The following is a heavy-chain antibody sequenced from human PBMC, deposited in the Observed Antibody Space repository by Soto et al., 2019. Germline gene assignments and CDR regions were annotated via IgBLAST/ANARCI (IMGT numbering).Heavy chain of an antibody. CDR2: IIPILGIA. J-gene: IGHJ3*02. D-gene: IGHD6-19*01. V-gene: IGHV1-69*02. CDR3: SSTIAVAGKRSDAFDI. CDR1: GGTFSSYT. Sequence: QVQLVQSGAEVKKPGSSVKVSCKASGGTFSSYTISWVRQAPGQGLEWMGRIIPILGIANYDQKFQGRVTITEDKSTRTAYMELSCLRSEDTAVYFCSSTIAVAGKRSDAFDICGKGTMVTVCS.